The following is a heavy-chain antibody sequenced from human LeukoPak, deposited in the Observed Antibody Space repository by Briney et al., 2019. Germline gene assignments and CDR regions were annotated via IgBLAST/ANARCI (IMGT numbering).Heavy chain of an antibody. CDR2: IDPNNNGT. CDR1: GYTFTDYY. D-gene: IGHD3-10*01. V-gene: IGHV1-2*02. CDR3: ARDMVRGVPYYYGMDV. J-gene: IGHJ6*02. Sequence: ASVKVSCKASGYTFTDYYMHWVRQAPGQGLEWMGWIDPNNNGTNYAQKFQGRVTMTRDTSITTAYMELTRLRSDDTAVYYCARDMVRGVPYYYGMDVWGQGTTVTVSS.